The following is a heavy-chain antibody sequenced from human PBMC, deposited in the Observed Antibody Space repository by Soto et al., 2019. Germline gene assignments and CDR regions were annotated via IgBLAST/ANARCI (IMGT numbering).Heavy chain of an antibody. CDR2: INPSDSYI. V-gene: IGHV5-10-1*01. D-gene: IGHD6-13*01. J-gene: IGHJ4*02. Sequence: GESLKISCTGSGSSFTSYWISWVRQMPGKGLEWMGKINPSDSYINYSPSSPGHVTISADKSLSTAYLHWSSLRASDTARYYCARHEFDLFTIPATGTGFDYWGQGTLVTVSS. CDR3: ARHEFDLFTIPATGTGFDY. CDR1: GSSFTSYW.